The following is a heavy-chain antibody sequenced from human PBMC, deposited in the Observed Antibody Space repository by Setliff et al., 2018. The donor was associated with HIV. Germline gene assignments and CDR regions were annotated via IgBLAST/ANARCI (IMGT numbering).Heavy chain of an antibody. CDR3: AKDGISGGAYPPYYFDY. V-gene: IGHV3-23*01. CDR2: ISGSGGST. D-gene: IGHD2-15*01. J-gene: IGHJ4*01. CDR1: GFTFNTYA. Sequence: GGSLRLSCAASGFTFNTYAMSWVRQAPGKGQEWVSVISGSGGSTFYADSVKGRFTISRDNSKNTLYLQMNGLRVEDTAVYYCAKDGISGGAYPPYYFDYWGHGTLVTVSS.